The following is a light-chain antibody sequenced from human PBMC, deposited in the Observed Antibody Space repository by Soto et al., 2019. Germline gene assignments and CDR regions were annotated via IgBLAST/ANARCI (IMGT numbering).Light chain of an antibody. J-gene: IGKJ1*01. V-gene: IGKV3-20*01. CDR3: QQYGNSKT. CDR1: QSVRSNY. CDR2: GAS. Sequence: EIVLTQSPGTLPLSPGERATLSCRASQSVRSNYLAWYQQKPGQAPRLLIYGASSRATGIPDRFSGSGSGTDFTLTISRLEPEDFAVYYCQQYGNSKTFGQGTKVEIK.